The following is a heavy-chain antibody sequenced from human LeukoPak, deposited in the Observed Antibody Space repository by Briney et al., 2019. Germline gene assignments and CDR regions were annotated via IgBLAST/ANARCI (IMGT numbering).Heavy chain of an antibody. J-gene: IGHJ4*02. Sequence: GGSLRLSCAASGFTFSSYSMNWVRQAPGKGLEWVSSISSSSSYIYYADSVKGRFTISRDNAKNSLYLQMNSLRAEDTAVYYCARRGELRLLFGIDYWGQGTLVTVSS. CDR2: ISSSSSYI. D-gene: IGHD3-10*01. CDR3: ARRGELRLLFGIDY. CDR1: GFTFSSYS. V-gene: IGHV3-21*01.